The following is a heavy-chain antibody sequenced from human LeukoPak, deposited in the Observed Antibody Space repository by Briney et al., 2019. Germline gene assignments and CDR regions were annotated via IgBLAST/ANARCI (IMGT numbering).Heavy chain of an antibody. CDR1: GYSFTSYW. CDR2: IYPGDSDT. D-gene: IGHD2-2*01. CDR3: ARGVPAAMSYFDY. J-gene: IGHJ4*02. V-gene: IGHV5-51*01. Sequence: GESLKISCKASGYSFTSYWIGWVRQMPGKGLEWMGIIYPGDSDTRYSPSFQGQVTISADKSISTAYLQWSSLKASDTAMYYCARGVPAAMSYFDYWGQGTLVTVSS.